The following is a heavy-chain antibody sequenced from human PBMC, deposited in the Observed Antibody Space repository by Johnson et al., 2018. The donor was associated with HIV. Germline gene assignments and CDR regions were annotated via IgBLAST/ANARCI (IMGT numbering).Heavy chain of an antibody. Sequence: QVQLVESGGGVVRPGGSLRLSCAASGFIFSDHYMSWIRQAPGKGLEWVSYISSRGNTRYYADSVKGRLTISRDNAKNSLYLQMNSLRAEDTAVYYCAKDHPVVAERTGAFEIWGQGTMGTVSS. CDR2: ISSRGNTR. D-gene: IGHD2-15*01. J-gene: IGHJ3*02. V-gene: IGHV3-11*04. CDR1: GFIFSDHY. CDR3: AKDHPVVAERTGAFEI.